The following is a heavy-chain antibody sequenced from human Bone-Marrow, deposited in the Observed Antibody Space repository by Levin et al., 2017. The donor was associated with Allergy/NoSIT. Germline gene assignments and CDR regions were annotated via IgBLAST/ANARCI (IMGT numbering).Heavy chain of an antibody. CDR1: GYTFTSSS. D-gene: IGHD3-3*01. Sequence: GESLKISCKASGYTFTSSSMIWVRQAPGQALEWMGWFSPTTGRPTSAQGFTGRFVFSLDTSVSTAYLQINNLKAEDTAVYYCARGFWSSFMNWGQGTLVTVSS. J-gene: IGHJ4*02. V-gene: IGHV7-4-1*02. CDR2: FSPTTGRP. CDR3: ARGFWSSFMN.